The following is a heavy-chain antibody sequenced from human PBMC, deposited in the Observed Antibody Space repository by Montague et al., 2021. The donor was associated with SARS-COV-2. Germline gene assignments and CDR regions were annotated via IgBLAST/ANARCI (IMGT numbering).Heavy chain of an antibody. CDR1: GFTFNCYG. J-gene: IGHJ1*01. CDR2: ISGSGSAI. V-gene: IGHV3-48*04. Sequence: SLRLSCAASGFTFNCYGMIWIRQTPGKGLEWVSAISGSGSAIHYIDSVRGRFTISRDNSENSVYLQMDNLRVQDTAMYYCARDRGRSWEVWGQGTLVAVSS. D-gene: IGHD6-13*01. CDR3: ARDRGRSWEV.